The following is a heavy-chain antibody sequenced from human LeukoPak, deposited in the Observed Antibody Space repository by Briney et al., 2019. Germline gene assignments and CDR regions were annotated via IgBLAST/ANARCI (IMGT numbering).Heavy chain of an antibody. D-gene: IGHD3/OR15-3a*01. CDR2: LWNDGSKM. CDR3: ARDVWTTEPITHFDY. J-gene: IGHJ4*02. Sequence: GRSLRLSCAASGFTFSNYGMHWVRQAPGKGPEWVAVLWNDGSKMYYVDSVKGRFTISRDNSKNTLSLQMNSLRAEDTGVYYCARDVWTTEPITHFDYWGQGTLVTVSS. CDR1: GFTFSNYG. V-gene: IGHV3-33*01.